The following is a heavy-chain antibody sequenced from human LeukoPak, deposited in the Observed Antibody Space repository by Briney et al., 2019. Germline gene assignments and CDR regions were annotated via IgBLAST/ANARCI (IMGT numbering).Heavy chain of an antibody. J-gene: IGHJ3*02. V-gene: IGHV3-30-3*01. CDR1: GXTFSSYA. Sequence: GGSLRLSFAASGXTFSSYAMHWVRQAPGKGLEWVAVISYDGSNKYYADSVKGRFTISRDNSKNTLYLQMNSLRAEDTAVYYCARDVAHAFDIWGQGTMVTVSS. CDR3: ARDVAHAFDI. CDR2: ISYDGSNK. D-gene: IGHD2-21*01.